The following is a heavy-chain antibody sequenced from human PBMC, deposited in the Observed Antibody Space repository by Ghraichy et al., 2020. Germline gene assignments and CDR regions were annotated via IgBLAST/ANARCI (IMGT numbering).Heavy chain of an antibody. V-gene: IGHV3-11*01. Sequence: GSLRLSCAASGFTFSDYYMSWIRQAPGKGLEWVSYISSSGSTIYYADSVKGRFTISRDNAKNSLYLQMNSLRAEDTAVYYCARDLYERTVITWWFDPWGQGTLVTVSS. CDR1: GFTFSDYY. J-gene: IGHJ5*02. CDR2: ISSSGSTI. D-gene: IGHD3-16*01. CDR3: ARDLYERTVITWWFDP.